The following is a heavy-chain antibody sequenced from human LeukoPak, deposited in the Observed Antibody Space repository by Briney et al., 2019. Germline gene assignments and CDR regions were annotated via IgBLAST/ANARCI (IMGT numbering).Heavy chain of an antibody. D-gene: IGHD1/OR15-1a*01. Sequence: PGGSLRLSCAASGFTFSSYAMHWVRQAPGKGLEWVAVISYDGSNKYYADSVKGRFTISRDNSKNTLYLQMNSLRAEDTAVYYCARWNNDWEFDYWGQGTLVSVSS. J-gene: IGHJ4*02. CDR2: ISYDGSNK. CDR3: ARWNNDWEFDY. CDR1: GFTFSSYA. V-gene: IGHV3-30-3*01.